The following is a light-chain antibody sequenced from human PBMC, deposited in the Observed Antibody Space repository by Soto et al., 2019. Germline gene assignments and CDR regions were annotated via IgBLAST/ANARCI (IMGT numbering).Light chain of an antibody. CDR1: QSLLHSNGYNS. V-gene: IGKV2-28*01. CDR3: MQALQTPPYT. J-gene: IGKJ2*01. CDR2: LGS. Sequence: DIVLTQSPLSLPVTPGEPASISCRSSQSLLHSNGYNSLSWYLQKPGQSPQLLIYLGSNRASGVIDRLSGGESGTDFTLKISRVEAEDVGTYYCMQALQTPPYTFGQGSKLEIK.